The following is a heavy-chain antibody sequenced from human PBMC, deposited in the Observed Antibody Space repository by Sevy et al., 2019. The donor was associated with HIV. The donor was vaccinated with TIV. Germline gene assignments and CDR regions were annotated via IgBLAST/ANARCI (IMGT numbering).Heavy chain of an antibody. D-gene: IGHD3-22*01. Sequence: SETLSLTCTVSGGSISSYYWSWIRQPPGKGLEWIGYIYYSGSTNYSPSLQSRVTISVDTSKNQFSLKLSSVTAAGTAVYFWGGGQYYDRSAYYYGGYYFDYWGQGTLVTVSS. CDR1: GGSISSYY. V-gene: IGHV4-59*01. CDR3: GGGQYYDRSAYYYGGYYFDY. J-gene: IGHJ4*02. CDR2: IYYSGST.